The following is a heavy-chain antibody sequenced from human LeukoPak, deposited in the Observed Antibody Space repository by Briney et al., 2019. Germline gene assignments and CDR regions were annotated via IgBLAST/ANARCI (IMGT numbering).Heavy chain of an antibody. D-gene: IGHD3-3*01. CDR2: IYYSGST. Sequence: SETLSLTCTVSGGSISSYYWSWIRQPPGKGLEWIGYIYYSGSTNYNPSLKSRVTISVDTSKNQFSLKLSSVTAADTAVYYCARVFYDFWSGYWAFFDYWGQGTLVTVSS. CDR1: GGSISSYY. V-gene: IGHV4-59*01. CDR3: ARVFYDFWSGYWAFFDY. J-gene: IGHJ4*02.